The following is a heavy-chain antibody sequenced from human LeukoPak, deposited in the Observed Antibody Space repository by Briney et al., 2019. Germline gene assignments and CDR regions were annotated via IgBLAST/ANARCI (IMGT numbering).Heavy chain of an antibody. J-gene: IGHJ4*02. CDR3: ARAPVGYCSGGTCKRYFDY. CDR2: INFSGST. CDR1: GGSISSGDYY. Sequence: SQTLSLTCTVSGGSISSGDYYWSWIRQPPGRGLEYIGYINFSGSTSYNPSLKGRLTISVVTSKNQFSLKLSSVAAADTAVYHCARAPVGYCSGGTCKRYFDYWGQGTLVTVSS. D-gene: IGHD2-15*01. V-gene: IGHV4-30-4*01.